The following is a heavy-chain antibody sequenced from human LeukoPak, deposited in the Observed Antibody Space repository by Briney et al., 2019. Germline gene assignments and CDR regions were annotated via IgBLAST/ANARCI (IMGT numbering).Heavy chain of an antibody. CDR2: VNNNGENT. Sequence: TGGSLRPSCAASGFTFSNFAMSWVRRAPGKGLEWVSAVNNNGENTFYATSVKGRFTISRDNSRRALYLQMNNLRVEDTAVYYCARSGHNIWFGLNYWGQGALVTVSS. J-gene: IGHJ4*02. CDR3: ARSGHNIWFGLNY. D-gene: IGHD3-10*01. V-gene: IGHV3-23*01. CDR1: GFTFSNFA.